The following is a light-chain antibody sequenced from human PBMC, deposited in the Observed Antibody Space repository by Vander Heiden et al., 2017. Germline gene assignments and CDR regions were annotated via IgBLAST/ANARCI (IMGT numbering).Light chain of an antibody. CDR3: QQSYSTPWT. J-gene: IGKJ1*01. Sequence: DIQMTQSPSSLSASVGDRVTITCRASQSISSYLNWYQQKPGKAPKLLIYAASSLQSWVPLRFSGSGSGTDFTLTISRLQPEEFGTYYCQQSYSTPWTFGQGTKVEIK. V-gene: IGKV1-39*01. CDR1: QSISSY. CDR2: AAS.